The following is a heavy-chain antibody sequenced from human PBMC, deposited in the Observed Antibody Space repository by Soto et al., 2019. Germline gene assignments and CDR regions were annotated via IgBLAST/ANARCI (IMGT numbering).Heavy chain of an antibody. CDR2: ISGPTGKT. V-gene: IGHV1-18*01. Sequence: QVQLVQSGAEVKKPGASVKVSCKTSGYTFTSYGITWVRQAPGQGLEWMGWISGPTGKTNYAQRFQGSVTITTDTSTSTSYMELRSLRPDDTAVYYCARDTGAGLCAYWGQGTLVTVSS. CDR1: GYTFTSYG. CDR3: ARDTGAGLCAY. D-gene: IGHD1-1*01. J-gene: IGHJ4*02.